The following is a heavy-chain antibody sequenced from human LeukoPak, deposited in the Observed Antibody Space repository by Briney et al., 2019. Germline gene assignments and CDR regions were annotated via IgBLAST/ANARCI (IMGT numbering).Heavy chain of an antibody. Sequence: GASVKVSCKASGYTFTSYDINWVRQATGQGLEWMGWMNPNSGNTGYAQKFQGRVTITRNTSISTAYMELSSLRSEDTAVYYCARMDSNYRYYYYMDVWGKGATVTVSS. J-gene: IGHJ6*03. D-gene: IGHD4-11*01. CDR2: MNPNSGNT. CDR3: ARMDSNYRYYYYMDV. V-gene: IGHV1-8*03. CDR1: GYTFTSYD.